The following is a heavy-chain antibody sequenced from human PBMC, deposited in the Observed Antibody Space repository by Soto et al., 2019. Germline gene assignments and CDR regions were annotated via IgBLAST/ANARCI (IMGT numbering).Heavy chain of an antibody. CDR3: ARVRVLRGGITSPFGL. V-gene: IGHV1-69*06. CDR1: GGTFNSYG. J-gene: IGHJ4*02. D-gene: IGHD3-10*01. CDR2: IIHRYGTV. Sequence: QVHLAQSGAEVTKPGSSVTVSCTASGGTFNSYGISWVRQAPGQGLDWMGVIIHRYGTVNYAQKFQGRVSITADKSTSTAYMDLGSLRSDATAAYYCARVRVLRGGITSPFGLWGQGTLFTVSS.